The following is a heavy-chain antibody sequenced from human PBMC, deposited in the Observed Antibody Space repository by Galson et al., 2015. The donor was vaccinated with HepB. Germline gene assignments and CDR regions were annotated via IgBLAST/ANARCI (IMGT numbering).Heavy chain of an antibody. CDR2: IKQDGSAK. CDR3: ARGPMYCGGDCYSYFHH. CDR1: GITFSNFW. V-gene: IGHV3-7*03. D-gene: IGHD2-21*02. Sequence: SLRLSCAGSGITFSNFWMSWVRQAPGKGLEWVANIKQDGSAKYYVDSVKGRFTISRDNAKNSLYLQMDSLRAEDTAVYYCARGPMYCGGDCYSYFHHWGQGTLVTVSS. J-gene: IGHJ1*01.